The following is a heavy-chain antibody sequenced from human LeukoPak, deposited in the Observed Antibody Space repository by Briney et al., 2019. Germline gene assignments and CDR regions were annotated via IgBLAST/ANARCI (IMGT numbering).Heavy chain of an antibody. Sequence: GGSLRLSCAASGFTFSSYAMSWVRQAPGKGLEWVSAISGSGGSTYYADSVKGRFTISRDNSKNTLYLQMNSLRAEDTAVYYCAKDSYYYDSSGYSLGSYYFDYWGQGTLVTVSS. CDR2: ISGSGGST. D-gene: IGHD3-22*01. J-gene: IGHJ4*02. CDR3: AKDSYYYDSSGYSLGSYYFDY. V-gene: IGHV3-23*01. CDR1: GFTFSSYA.